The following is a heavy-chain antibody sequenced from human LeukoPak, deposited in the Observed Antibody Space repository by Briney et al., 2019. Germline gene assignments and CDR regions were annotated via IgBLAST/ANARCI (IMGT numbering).Heavy chain of an antibody. V-gene: IGHV4-30-2*01. CDR3: AAQLSSDFLAPQ. D-gene: IGHD2-21*01. Sequence: SETLSLTCTVSGDSMTSRGSYWTWIRQPPGRGLEWIGFFYESGSARYNPSLESRVTISVDRSKKEFSLKLTSVTGADTAVYYCAAQLSSDFLAPQWGQGTLVTVSS. CDR1: GDSMTSRGSY. J-gene: IGHJ1*01. CDR2: FYESGSA.